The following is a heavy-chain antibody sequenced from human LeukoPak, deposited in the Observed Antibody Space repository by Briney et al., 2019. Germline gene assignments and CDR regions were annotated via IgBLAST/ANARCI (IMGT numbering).Heavy chain of an antibody. CDR3: ARGKTMVYCGGDCYRFDN. J-gene: IGHJ4*02. Sequence: ASVKVSCKASGYTFTSYYMHWVRQAPGQGLEWMGIINPSGGSTSYAQKFQGRVTMIRDTSISTAYMELSRLLSGDTAVYYCARGKTMVYCGGDCYRFDNWGQGTLVTVSS. V-gene: IGHV1-46*01. D-gene: IGHD2-21*02. CDR2: INPSGGST. CDR1: GYTFTSYY.